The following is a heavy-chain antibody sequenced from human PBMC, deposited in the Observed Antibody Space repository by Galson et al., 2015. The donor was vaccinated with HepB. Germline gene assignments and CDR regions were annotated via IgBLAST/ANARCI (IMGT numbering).Heavy chain of an antibody. V-gene: IGHV1-2*06. J-gene: IGHJ4*02. CDR2: INPNTGGT. CDR3: ARGDVYNWNFDQ. Sequence: SVKVSCKGSGYTFTGYFLHWVRQAPGQGLEWMGRINPNTGGTNSAQRFQGRVTMTSDTSIKTVYMELSGLTSDDTAIYYCARGDVYNWNFDQWGQGTLVTVSS. CDR1: GYTFTGYF. D-gene: IGHD1-20*01.